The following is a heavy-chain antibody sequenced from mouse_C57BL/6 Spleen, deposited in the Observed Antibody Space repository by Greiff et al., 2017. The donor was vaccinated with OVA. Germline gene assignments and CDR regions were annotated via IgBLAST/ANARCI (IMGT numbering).Heavy chain of an antibody. CDR3: ARHYYGSSDFDD. Sequence: EVKLVESGGDLVKPGGSLKLSCAASGFTFSSYGMSWVRQTPDKRLEWVATISSGGSYTYYPDSVKGRFTISRDNAKNTLYLQMSSLKSEDTAMYYCARHYYGSSDFDDWGKGTTLTVSS. CDR1: GFTFSSYG. V-gene: IGHV5-6*01. J-gene: IGHJ2*01. D-gene: IGHD1-1*01. CDR2: ISSGGSYT.